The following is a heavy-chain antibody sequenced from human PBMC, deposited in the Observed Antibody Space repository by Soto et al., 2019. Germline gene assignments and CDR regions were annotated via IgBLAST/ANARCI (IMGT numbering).Heavy chain of an antibody. CDR3: EKDLMPSYDSSGYYYVDY. Sequence: EVQLLESGGGLVQPGGSLRLSCAASGFTFSSYAMSWVRQAPGKGLEWVSAISGSGGSTYYADSVKGRFTISRDNSKNTLYLKMNSLRAEDTAVYYCEKDLMPSYDSSGYYYVDYWGQGNVVTVSS. J-gene: IGHJ4*02. CDR1: GFTFSSYA. CDR2: ISGSGGST. D-gene: IGHD3-22*01. V-gene: IGHV3-23*01.